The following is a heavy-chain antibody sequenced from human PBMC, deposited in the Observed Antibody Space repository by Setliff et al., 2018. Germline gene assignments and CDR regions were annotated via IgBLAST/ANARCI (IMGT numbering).Heavy chain of an antibody. J-gene: IGHJ4*02. Sequence: SETLSLTCTVSGGSISSYYWSWIRQPAGKGLEWIGHIYIGGSANYNPSLKSRVTMSIDTSKNQFSLKVSAVTAADTAVYYCARSFSRREKFLLDYWGQGALVTVSS. CDR3: ARSFSRREKFLLDY. CDR2: IYIGGSA. V-gene: IGHV4-4*07. CDR1: GGSISSYY.